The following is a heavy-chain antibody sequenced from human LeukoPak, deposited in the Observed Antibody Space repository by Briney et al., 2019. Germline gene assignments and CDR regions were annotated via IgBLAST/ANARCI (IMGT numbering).Heavy chain of an antibody. Sequence: GGPLGPPGPALGFPLISLGMHWSRRAPAKGLEGGAVNGFDGSNKYYADSVKGRFTISRDNSKNTLYLQMNSLRAEDTAVYYCARDQGVVVVPAAMPIGYWGQGTLVTVSS. D-gene: IGHD2-2*01. J-gene: IGHJ4*02. CDR3: ARDQGVVVVPAAMPIGY. CDR2: NGFDGSNK. V-gene: IGHV3-33*01. CDR1: GFPLISLG.